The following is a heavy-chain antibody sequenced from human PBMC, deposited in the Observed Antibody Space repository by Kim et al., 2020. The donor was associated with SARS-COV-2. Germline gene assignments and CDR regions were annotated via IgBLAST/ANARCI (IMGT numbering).Heavy chain of an antibody. V-gene: IGHV4-34*13. CDR3: ARADGSGSYYVGYFDY. D-gene: IGHD3-10*01. J-gene: IGHJ4*02. Sequence: SLKSRVTISVDTSKNQFSLKLSSVTAADTAVYYCARADGSGSYYVGYFDYWGQGTLVTVSS.